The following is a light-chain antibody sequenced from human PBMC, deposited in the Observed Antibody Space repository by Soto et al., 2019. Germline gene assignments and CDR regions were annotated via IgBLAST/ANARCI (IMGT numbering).Light chain of an antibody. CDR1: SGHSSYA. J-gene: IGLJ3*02. CDR3: QTWGTGIWV. V-gene: IGLV4-69*01. CDR2: LNSDGSH. Sequence: QLVLTQSPSASASLGASVKLTCTPRSGHSSYAIAWHQQQPEKGPRYLMRLNSDGSHTKGDGIPDRFSGSSSGAERYLTISSLQSEDEADYYCQTWGTGIWVFGGGTKLTVL.